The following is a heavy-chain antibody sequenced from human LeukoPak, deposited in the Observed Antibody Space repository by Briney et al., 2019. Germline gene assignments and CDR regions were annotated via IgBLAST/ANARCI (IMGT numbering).Heavy chain of an antibody. CDR3: ARGGAMLYGSGSYPDY. J-gene: IGHJ4*02. V-gene: IGHV3-21*01. D-gene: IGHD3-10*01. CDR2: ISSSSSYI. CDR1: GFTFSSYS. Sequence: PGGSLRLSCAASGFTFSSYSMNWVRQAPGKGLEWVSSISSSSSYIYYADSVKGRFTISRDNAKNSLYLQMNSLRAEDTAVYYCARGGAMLYGSGSYPDYWGQGTLVTVSS.